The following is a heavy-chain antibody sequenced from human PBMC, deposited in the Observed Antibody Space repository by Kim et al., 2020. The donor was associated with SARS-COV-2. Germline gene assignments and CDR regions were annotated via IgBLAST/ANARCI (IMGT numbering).Heavy chain of an antibody. CDR2: IWYDGSNK. CDR1: GFTFSSYG. CDR3: ARDMIVVGGDAFDI. J-gene: IGHJ3*02. D-gene: IGHD3-22*01. V-gene: IGHV3-33*08. Sequence: GGSLRLSCAASGFTFSSYGMHWVRQAPGKGLEWVAVIWYDGSNKYYADSVKGRFTISRDNSKNTLYLQMNSLRAEDTAVYYCARDMIVVGGDAFDIWGQGTMVTVSS.